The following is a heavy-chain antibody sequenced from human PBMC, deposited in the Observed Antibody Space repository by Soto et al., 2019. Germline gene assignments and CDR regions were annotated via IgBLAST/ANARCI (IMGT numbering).Heavy chain of an antibody. CDR3: AKDRRGANCRSRTCSSHDY. Sequence: EVQLWESGGGLVQPGGSLRLSCAVPGFTFSSYVMTWVRQAPGKGLEWVSAISGTGGTYYADSVKGRFTISRDNSKNAVYLQMNSPRDDDTAVYYCAKDRRGANCRSRTCSSHDYWGQGTLVIVPS. V-gene: IGHV3-23*01. CDR1: GFTFSSYV. D-gene: IGHD2-2*01. CDR2: ISGTGGT. J-gene: IGHJ4*02.